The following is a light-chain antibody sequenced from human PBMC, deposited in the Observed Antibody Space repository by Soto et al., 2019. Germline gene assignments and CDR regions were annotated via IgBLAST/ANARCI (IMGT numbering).Light chain of an antibody. Sequence: DIEMNQSPSTLSASKGDRVTISCRASQSISSWLAWYQQKPGQAPNLLIYGASTLDTGVPSRFSGSGSGTEFTLTISSLQPDDFAIYYCQQYNSYSWTFGQGTHVDIK. CDR3: QQYNSYSWT. V-gene: IGKV1-5*01. J-gene: IGKJ1*01. CDR1: QSISSW. CDR2: GAS.